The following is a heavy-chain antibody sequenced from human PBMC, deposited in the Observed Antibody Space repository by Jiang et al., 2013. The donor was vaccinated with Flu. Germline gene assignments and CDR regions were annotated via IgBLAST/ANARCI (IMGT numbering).Heavy chain of an antibody. D-gene: IGHD3-3*01. CDR3: AREKIFGAPTDADY. V-gene: IGHV4-31*03. CDR1: GGSISSGGYY. J-gene: IGHJ4*02. CDR2: IYYSGST. Sequence: SLTCTVSGGSISSGGYYWSWIRQHPGKGLEWIGYIYYSGSTYYNPSLKSRVTISVDTSKNQFSLKLSSVTAADTAVYYCAREKIFGAPTDADYWGQGTLVTVSS.